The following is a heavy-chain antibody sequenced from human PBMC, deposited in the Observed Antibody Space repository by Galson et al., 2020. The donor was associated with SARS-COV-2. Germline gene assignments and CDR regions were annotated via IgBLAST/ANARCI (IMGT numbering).Heavy chain of an antibody. CDR1: GYTLSTYD. CDR2: MNPNSGNT. D-gene: IGHD3-16*01. J-gene: IGHJ4*02. Sequence: ASVKVSCKASGYTLSTYDINWVRQATGQGLEWMGWMNPNSGNTGYAEKFQDRVTMTWSTSMSTAYMELSSLRSEDTAVYYCARAGLGGSYLGYWGQGTLVSVSS. CDR3: ARAGLGGSYLGY. V-gene: IGHV1-8*01.